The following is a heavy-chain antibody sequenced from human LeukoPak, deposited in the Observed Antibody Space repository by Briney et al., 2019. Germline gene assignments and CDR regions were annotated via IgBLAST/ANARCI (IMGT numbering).Heavy chain of an antibody. J-gene: IGHJ6*03. CDR1: GYTFTSYD. V-gene: IGHV1-8*03. D-gene: IGHD3-16*01. CDR2: MNPNSGNT. CDR3: ARGVSSRYYYYYYMDV. Sequence: ASVKASCKASGYTFTSYDINWVRQATGQGLEWMGWMNPNSGNTGYAQKFQDRVTITRNTSISTAYMELSSLRSEDTAVYYCARGVSSRYYYYYYMDVWGKGTTVTVSS.